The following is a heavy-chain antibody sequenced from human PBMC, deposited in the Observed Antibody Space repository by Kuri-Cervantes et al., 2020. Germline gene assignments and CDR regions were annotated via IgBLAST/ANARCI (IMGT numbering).Heavy chain of an antibody. CDR3: ARDQAYCSGGSCPIDY. V-gene: IGHV3-21*01. J-gene: IGHJ4*02. Sequence: GESLKISCAASGFTFSSYSMNWVRQAPGKGLEWVSSISSSSSYIYYADSVKGRFTISRDNSKNTLYLQMNSLRVEDTAVYYCARDQAYCSGGSCPIDYWGQGTLVTVSS. D-gene: IGHD2-15*01. CDR1: GFTFSSYS. CDR2: ISSSSSYI.